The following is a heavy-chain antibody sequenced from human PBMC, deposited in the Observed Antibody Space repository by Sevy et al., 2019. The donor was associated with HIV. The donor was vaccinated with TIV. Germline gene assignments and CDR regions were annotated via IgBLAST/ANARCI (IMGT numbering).Heavy chain of an antibody. CDR3: SSAMTTVGTTAADYGMDV. Sequence: GGSLRLSCAASGFTFSSYWMHWVRQAPGKGLVWVSRINSDGSSTSYEDSVKGRFTISRDNAKNTLYLQMNSLRAEDTAVDDCSSAMTTVGTTAADYGMDVWGQGTTVTVSS. V-gene: IGHV3-74*01. CDR1: GFTFSSYW. D-gene: IGHD4-17*01. CDR2: INSDGSST. J-gene: IGHJ6*02.